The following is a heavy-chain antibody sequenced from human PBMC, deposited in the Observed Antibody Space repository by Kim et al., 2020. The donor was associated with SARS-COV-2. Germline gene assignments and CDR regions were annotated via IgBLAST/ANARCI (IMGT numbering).Heavy chain of an antibody. CDR3: ARETDLIAAARRGFDY. D-gene: IGHD6-13*01. V-gene: IGHV6-1*01. J-gene: IGHJ4*02. Sequence: SVKSRITINPDSSKNQFSLQLSSVTPEHTAVYYCARETDLIAAARRGFDYWGQGTLVTVSS.